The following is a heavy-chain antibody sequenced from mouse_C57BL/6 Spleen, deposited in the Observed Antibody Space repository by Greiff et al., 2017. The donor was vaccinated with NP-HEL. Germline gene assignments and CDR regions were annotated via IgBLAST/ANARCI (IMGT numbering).Heavy chain of an antibody. V-gene: IGHV1-19*01. D-gene: IGHD2-4*01. J-gene: IGHJ2*01. CDR2: INPYNGGT. CDR3: ARGDYDREAVYFDY. CDR1: GYTFTDYY. Sequence: VQLQQSGPVLVKPGASVKMSCKASGYTFTDYYMNWVKQSHGKSLEWIGVINPYNGGTSYNQKFKGKATLTVDKSSSTAYMELNSLTSEDSAVYYGARGDYDREAVYFDYWGQGTTLTVSS.